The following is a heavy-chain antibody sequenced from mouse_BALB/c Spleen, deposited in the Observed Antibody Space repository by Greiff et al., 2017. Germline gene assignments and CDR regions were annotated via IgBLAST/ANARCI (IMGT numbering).Heavy chain of an antibody. CDR3: ARQYYDYVYAMDY. Sequence: VMLVESGPDLVAPSQSLSITCTVSGFSLTSYGVHWVRQPPGKGLEWLVVIWSDGSTTYNSALKSRLSISKDNSKSQVFLKMNSLQTADTAMYYCARQYYDYVYAMDYWGQGTSVTVSS. D-gene: IGHD2-4*01. V-gene: IGHV2-6-2*01. CDR2: IWSDGST. J-gene: IGHJ4*01. CDR1: GFSLTSYG.